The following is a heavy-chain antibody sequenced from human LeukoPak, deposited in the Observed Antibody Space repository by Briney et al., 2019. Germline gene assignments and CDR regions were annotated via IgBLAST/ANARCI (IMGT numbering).Heavy chain of an antibody. V-gene: IGHV3-48*04. J-gene: IGHJ4*02. CDR3: ARYLDSGAVAGTIDY. CDR1: GFTFSSYW. CDR2: ISSSGSTI. Sequence: PGGSLRLSCAASGFTFSSYWMHWVRQVPGKGLEWVSYISSSGSTIYYADSVKGRFTISRDNAKNSLYLQMNSLRAEDTAVYYCARYLDSGAVAGTIDYWGQGTLVTVSS. D-gene: IGHD6-19*01.